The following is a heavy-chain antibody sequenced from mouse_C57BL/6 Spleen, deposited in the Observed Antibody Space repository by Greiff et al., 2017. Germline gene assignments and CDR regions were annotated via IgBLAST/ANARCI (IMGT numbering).Heavy chain of an antibody. CDR3: ARPITTVPHWYFDV. D-gene: IGHD1-1*01. J-gene: IGHJ1*03. CDR1: GYTFTSYW. V-gene: IGHV1-55*01. Sequence: QVQLQQPGAELVKPGASVKMSCKASGYTFTSYWITWVKQRPGQGLEWIGDIYPGSGSTNYNEKFKSKATLTVDTSSSTAYMQLSSLTSEDSAVYYCARPITTVPHWYFDVWGTGTTVTVSS. CDR2: IYPGSGST.